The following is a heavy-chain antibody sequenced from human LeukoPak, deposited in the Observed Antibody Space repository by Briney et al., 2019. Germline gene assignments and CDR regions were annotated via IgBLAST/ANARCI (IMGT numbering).Heavy chain of an antibody. Sequence: SWIRXPXXKGLEWIGEINHSGSTNYNPSLKSRVTISVDTSKNQFSLKLSSVTAADTAVYYCARGRYCSGGICYVDYWGEGTLVTVSS. V-gene: IGHV4-34*01. CDR3: ARGRYCSGGICYVDY. J-gene: IGHJ4*02. D-gene: IGHD2-15*01. CDR2: INHSGST.